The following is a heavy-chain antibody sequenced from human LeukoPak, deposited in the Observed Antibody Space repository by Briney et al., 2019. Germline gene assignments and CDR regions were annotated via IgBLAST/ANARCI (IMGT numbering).Heavy chain of an antibody. D-gene: IGHD4-23*01. CDR1: GGTFTSYA. J-gene: IGHJ5*02. Sequence: SVKVSCKASGGTFTSYAITWVRQAPGQGLEWMGGIIPIIGTANYAQKFQGRVTITADESTTTAYMELSSLRSEDTAVYYCARGLTTVVGNWFDPWGQGTLVTVSS. CDR2: IIPIIGTA. CDR3: ARGLTTVVGNWFDP. V-gene: IGHV1-69*13.